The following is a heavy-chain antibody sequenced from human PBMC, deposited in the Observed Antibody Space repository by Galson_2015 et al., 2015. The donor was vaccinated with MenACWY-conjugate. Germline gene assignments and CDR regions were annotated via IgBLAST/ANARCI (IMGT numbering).Heavy chain of an antibody. Sequence: SLRLSCAASGFTFRRFGMHWVRQAPGKGLEWMAVISYDGSNESYADSVKGRFTISRDNSKNTLYRQMNSLRADDTAVYYCARDWSVPYSTISYYFYMDVWGKGTTVTVSS. CDR3: ARDWSVPYSTISYYFYMDV. V-gene: IGHV3-30*03. J-gene: IGHJ6*03. D-gene: IGHD6-13*01. CDR2: ISYDGSNE. CDR1: GFTFRRFG.